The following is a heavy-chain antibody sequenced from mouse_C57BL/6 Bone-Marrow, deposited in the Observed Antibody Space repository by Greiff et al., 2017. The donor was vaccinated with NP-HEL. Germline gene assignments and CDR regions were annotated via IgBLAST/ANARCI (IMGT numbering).Heavy chain of an antibody. CDR1: GFTFSSYA. Sequence: EVKLMESGGGLVKPGGSLKLSCAASGFTFSSYAMSWVRQTPEKRLEWVATISDGGSYTYYPDNVKGRFTLSRDNAKNNLYLQMSHLKSEDTAMYYCARAGTGFDYWGQGTTLTVSS. J-gene: IGHJ2*01. V-gene: IGHV5-4*03. D-gene: IGHD4-1*01. CDR3: ARAGTGFDY. CDR2: ISDGGSYT.